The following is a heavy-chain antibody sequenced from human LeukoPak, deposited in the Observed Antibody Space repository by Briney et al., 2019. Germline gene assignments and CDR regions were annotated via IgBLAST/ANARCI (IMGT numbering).Heavy chain of an antibody. CDR1: GFTFSRYW. V-gene: IGHV3-7*04. CDR2: IKQDGSAK. D-gene: IGHD3-16*01. J-gene: IGHJ4*02. CDR3: ARWGGGFDY. Sequence: GSLRLSCAASGFTFSRYWMSWVRQAPGKGLEWVANIKQDGSAKYYGDSVEGRFTISRDNAKNSLYLQMNSLRAEDTAVYYCARWGGGFDYWGQGTLVTVSS.